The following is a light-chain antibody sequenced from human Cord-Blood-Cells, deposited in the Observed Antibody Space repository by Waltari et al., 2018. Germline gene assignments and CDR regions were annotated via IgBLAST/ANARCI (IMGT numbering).Light chain of an antibody. J-gene: IGLJ3*02. V-gene: IGLV8-61*01. Sequence: QTVVTQEPSFSVSPGGTVTLTCGLSSGSVSTSYYPSWYQQTPGQAPRTLIYSTNTRSSGGPDRCSECILGNKAALTITGARADDEADYCCGLYMGSGSSVVGGGTKLTV. CDR3: GLYMGSGSSV. CDR2: STN. CDR1: SGSVSTSYY.